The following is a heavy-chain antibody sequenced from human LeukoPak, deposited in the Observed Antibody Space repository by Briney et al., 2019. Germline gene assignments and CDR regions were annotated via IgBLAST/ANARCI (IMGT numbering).Heavy chain of an antibody. Sequence: PSETLSLTCTVSGGSISSSSYYWGWIRQPPGKGLEWIGSIYYSGSTYYNPSLKSRVTISVDTSKNQFSLKLSSVTAADTAVYYCARVGSCSGGSCYSIFDYWGQGTLVTVSS. J-gene: IGHJ4*02. CDR2: IYYSGST. CDR3: ARVGSCSGGSCYSIFDY. D-gene: IGHD2-15*01. V-gene: IGHV4-39*07. CDR1: GGSISSSSYY.